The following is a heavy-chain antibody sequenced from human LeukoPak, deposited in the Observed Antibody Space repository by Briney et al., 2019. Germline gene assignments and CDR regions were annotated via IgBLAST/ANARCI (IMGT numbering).Heavy chain of an antibody. CDR3: AHRLAMPGQDYFDY. V-gene: IGHV2-5*01. CDR2: IYWYDDK. D-gene: IGHD2-2*01. J-gene: IGHJ4*02. CDR1: GFSLSTSGVG. Sequence: SGPTLLKPTQTLTLTCTFSGFSLSTSGVGVGWIRQPPVKALESLALIYWYDDKYYSPSLKSRLTITKDTSKNQVVLTMTNMDPVDTATYYCAHRLAMPGQDYFDYWGQGTLVTVSS.